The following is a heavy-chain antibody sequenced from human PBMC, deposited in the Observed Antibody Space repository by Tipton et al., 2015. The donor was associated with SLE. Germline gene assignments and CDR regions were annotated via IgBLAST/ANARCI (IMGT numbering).Heavy chain of an antibody. CDR3: ARGPAAGYFDY. J-gene: IGHJ4*02. CDR2: INHSGST. Sequence: TLSLTCAVYGGSFSGYYWSWIRQPPGKGLEWIGEINHSGSTNYNPSLKSRVTISVDTSKNQFSLKLSSVTAADTAVYYCARGPAAGYFDYWGQGTLVTVSS. V-gene: IGHV4-34*01. D-gene: IGHD3-10*01. CDR1: GGSFSGYY.